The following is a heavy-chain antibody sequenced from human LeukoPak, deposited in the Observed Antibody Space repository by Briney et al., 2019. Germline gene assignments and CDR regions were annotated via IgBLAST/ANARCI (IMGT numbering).Heavy chain of an antibody. CDR1: GGSISSSSYY. Sequence: PSETVSLTCTVSGGSISSSSYYWGWIRQPPGKGLEWIGSIYYSGSTYYNPSLKSRVTISVDTSKNQFSLKLSSVTAADTAVYYCARFARSGWYYFDYWGQGTLATVSS. CDR3: ARFARSGWYYFDY. D-gene: IGHD6-19*01. CDR2: IYYSGST. V-gene: IGHV4-39*07. J-gene: IGHJ4*02.